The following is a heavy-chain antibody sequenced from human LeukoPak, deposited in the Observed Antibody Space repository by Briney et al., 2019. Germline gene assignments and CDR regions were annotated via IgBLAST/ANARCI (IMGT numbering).Heavy chain of an antibody. CDR1: GGSISSGSYY. Sequence: PSQTLSLTCTVSGGSISSGSYYWSWIRQPAGKGLEWIGRIYTSGSTNYNPSLKSRVTISVDTSKNQFSLKLSSVTAADTAVYYCARGVVVVVAATPLTFFDYWGQGTLVTVSS. J-gene: IGHJ4*02. CDR2: IYTSGST. CDR3: ARGVVVVVAATPLTFFDY. V-gene: IGHV4-61*02. D-gene: IGHD2-15*01.